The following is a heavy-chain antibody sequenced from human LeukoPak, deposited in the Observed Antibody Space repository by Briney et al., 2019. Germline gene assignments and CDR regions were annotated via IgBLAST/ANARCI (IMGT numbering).Heavy chain of an antibody. D-gene: IGHD3-10*01. CDR2: IYYSGST. J-gene: IGHJ4*02. CDR1: GGSISSYY. CDR3: ARGRKWFGELNYFDY. V-gene: IGHV4-59*08. Sequence: SETLSLTCTVSGGSISSYYWSWIRQPPGKGLEWIGYIYYSGSTNYNPSLKSRVTISVDTSKNQFSLKLSSVTAADTAVYYCARGRKWFGELNYFDYWGQGTLVTVSS.